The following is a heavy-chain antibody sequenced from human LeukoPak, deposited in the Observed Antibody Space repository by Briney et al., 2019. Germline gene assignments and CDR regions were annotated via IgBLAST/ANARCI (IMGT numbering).Heavy chain of an antibody. CDR2: IYHSGST. CDR1: GYSISSGYY. D-gene: IGHD1-26*01. V-gene: IGHV4-38-2*02. J-gene: IGHJ4*02. CDR3: ARDRGWELDY. Sequence: SETLSLTCTVSGYSISSGYYWGWIRQPPGKGLEWIGSIYHSGSTYYNPSLKSRVTISVDTSKNQFSLKLSSVTAADTAVYYCARDRGWELDYWGQGTLVTVSS.